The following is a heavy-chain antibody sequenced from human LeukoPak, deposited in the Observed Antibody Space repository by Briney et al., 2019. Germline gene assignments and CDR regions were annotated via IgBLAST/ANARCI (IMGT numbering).Heavy chain of an antibody. J-gene: IGHJ4*02. Sequence: TGRSLRLSCAASGFTFSNHGMHWVRQAPGKGLEWVAVIWYDGSNQYYADSVKGRFTISRDNSKNMVYLQMNSLRAEDTATYYCXRWGDGKRFDYWGQGTLVTVSS. D-gene: IGHD2-21*02. CDR2: IWYDGSNQ. CDR1: GFTFSNHG. CDR3: XRWGDGKRFDY. V-gene: IGHV3-33*01.